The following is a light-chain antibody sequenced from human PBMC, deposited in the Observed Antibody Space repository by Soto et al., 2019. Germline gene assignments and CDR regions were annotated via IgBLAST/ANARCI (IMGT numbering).Light chain of an antibody. CDR2: GAS. V-gene: IGKV3-15*01. J-gene: IGKJ4*01. CDR1: QSVSSN. Sequence: EIVMTQSPATLSVSPGERATLSCRASQSVSSNLAWYQQKPGQGPRLLIYGASTRATGIPARFSGSGSGTEFTLTISSLQSEDFAVYYCQQYNNWPPLTFGGGNKVEIK. CDR3: QQYNNWPPLT.